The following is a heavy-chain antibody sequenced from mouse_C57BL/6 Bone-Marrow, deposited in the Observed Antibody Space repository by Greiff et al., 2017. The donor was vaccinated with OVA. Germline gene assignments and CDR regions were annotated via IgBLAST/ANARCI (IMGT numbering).Heavy chain of an antibody. V-gene: IGHV1-18*01. CDR3: TRMGEGFAY. Sequence: VKLQQSGPELVKPGASVKLSCKASGYTFTDYDMDWVKQSPGKGLEWIGDITPNTGGTIYNQKFKGKATLTVDKSSSTAYMELRSLTSEDTAVYYCTRMGEGFAYWGQGTLVTVSA. J-gene: IGHJ3*01. CDR2: ITPNTGGT. CDR1: GYTFTDYD.